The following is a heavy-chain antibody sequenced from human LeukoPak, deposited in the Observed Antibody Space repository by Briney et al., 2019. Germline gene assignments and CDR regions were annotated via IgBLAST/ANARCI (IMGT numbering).Heavy chain of an antibody. D-gene: IGHD6-19*01. J-gene: IGHJ4*02. CDR3: ARGDRNGWYFDD. CDR1: GSTFDSYG. Sequence: RGSLRLSCAASGSTFDSYGMSWVRQAPGKGLEWVSGINWNGGSTGYADSVKVRFTISRDNGKNSLFLQMNNLRDEDTALYYCARGDRNGWYFDDWGQGVLVTVSS. CDR2: INWNGGST. V-gene: IGHV3-20*04.